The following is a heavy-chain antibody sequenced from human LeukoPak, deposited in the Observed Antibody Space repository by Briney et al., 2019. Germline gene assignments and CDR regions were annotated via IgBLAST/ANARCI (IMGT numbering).Heavy chain of an antibody. V-gene: IGHV1-46*01. J-gene: IGHJ4*02. CDR2: INPSGGST. CDR3: ARALNYYDSSGYDY. D-gene: IGHD3-22*01. Sequence: ASVKVSCKASGYTFTSYDINWVRQAPGQGLEWMGIINPSGGSTSYAQKFQGRVTMTRDMSTSTVYMELSSLRSEDTAVYYCARALNYYDSSGYDYWGQGTLVTVSS. CDR1: GYTFTSYD.